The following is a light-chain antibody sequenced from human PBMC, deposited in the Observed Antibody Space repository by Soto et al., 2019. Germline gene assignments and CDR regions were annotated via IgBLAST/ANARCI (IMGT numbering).Light chain of an antibody. J-gene: IGKJ2*01. CDR1: QSITSH. Sequence: EIVMTQSPATLSVSPGERATLSCRASQSITSHLAWCQQKTGQAPRLLIYDTSTRATDVPARFSGSGSGTEFTLTISSLLSEDFAVYYCQQYNTWPPYTFGQGTKLDSK. V-gene: IGKV3-15*01. CDR2: DTS. CDR3: QQYNTWPPYT.